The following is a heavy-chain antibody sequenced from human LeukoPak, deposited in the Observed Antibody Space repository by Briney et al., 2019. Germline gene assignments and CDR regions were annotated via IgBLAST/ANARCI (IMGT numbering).Heavy chain of an antibody. CDR1: GFTFSSYA. J-gene: IGHJ4*02. V-gene: IGHV3-23*01. D-gene: IGHD2-15*01. Sequence: GGSLRLSCAASGFTFSSYAMSWVRQAPGKGLEWVSAISGSGGSTYYADSVKGRYTISRDNSKNTLYLQMNTLRAEDTAVYYCARVRDCGGGSCFSYLDYWGQGTLVTVSS. CDR3: ARVRDCGGGSCFSYLDY. CDR2: ISGSGGST.